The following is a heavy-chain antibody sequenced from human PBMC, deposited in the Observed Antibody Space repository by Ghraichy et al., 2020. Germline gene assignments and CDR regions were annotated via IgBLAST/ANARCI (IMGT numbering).Heavy chain of an antibody. V-gene: IGHV3-23*01. Sequence: GESLNISCAASGFTFSSYAMSWVRQAPGKWLEWVSAISGSGGSTYYADSVKGRFTISRDNSKNTLYLQMNSLRAEDTAVYYCAKYPPTTVTTRDYWGQGTLVTVSS. CDR3: AKYPPTTVTTRDY. CDR2: ISGSGGST. CDR1: GFTFSSYA. J-gene: IGHJ4*02. D-gene: IGHD4-17*01.